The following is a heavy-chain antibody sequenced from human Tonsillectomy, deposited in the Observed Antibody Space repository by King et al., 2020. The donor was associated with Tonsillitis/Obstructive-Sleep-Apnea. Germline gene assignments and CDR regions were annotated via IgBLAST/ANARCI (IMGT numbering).Heavy chain of an antibody. CDR3: ARAVENGYFDY. Sequence: VQLVESGGGLVQPGGSLRLSCAASGFTFSSYDMHWVRQATGKGLEWVSAIGTAGDTYYPGSVKGRFTISRENAKNSLYLQMNSLRAGDTAVYYCARAVENGYFDYWGQGTLVTVSS. CDR1: GFTFSSYD. V-gene: IGHV3-13*01. J-gene: IGHJ4*02. CDR2: IGTAGDT. D-gene: IGHD4-23*01.